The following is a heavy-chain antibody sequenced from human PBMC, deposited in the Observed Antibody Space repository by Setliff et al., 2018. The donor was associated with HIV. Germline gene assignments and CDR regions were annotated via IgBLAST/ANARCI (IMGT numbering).Heavy chain of an antibody. CDR3: ARGEYVNHFFDN. V-gene: IGHV4-61*09. D-gene: IGHD3-16*01. CDR2: IHTSGST. J-gene: IGHJ4*02. Sequence: SETLSLTCAVSDYSISSGRFYWTWIRQPAGKGLEWIGHIHTSGSTDFNPSLKSRVTISADTSKNQFSLKLSSLTAADTAVYYCARGEYVNHFFDNWGRGTLVTVSS. CDR1: DYSISSGRFY.